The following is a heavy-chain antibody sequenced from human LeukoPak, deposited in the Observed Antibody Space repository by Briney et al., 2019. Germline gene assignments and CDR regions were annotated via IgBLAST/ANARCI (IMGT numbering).Heavy chain of an antibody. V-gene: IGHV3-21*01. D-gene: IGHD6-19*01. CDR3: ARVAVAGPTGWFDS. CDR1: GFALNSYS. Sequence: GGSLRLSCAASGFALNSYSLSWVRQAPGKGLEWVSSISSTSAYIHYADSVKGRFTISRDNIDNVVYLQMNSLRGEDTAIYYCARVAVAGPTGWFDSWGPGTLLSVSA. J-gene: IGHJ5*01. CDR2: ISSTSAYI.